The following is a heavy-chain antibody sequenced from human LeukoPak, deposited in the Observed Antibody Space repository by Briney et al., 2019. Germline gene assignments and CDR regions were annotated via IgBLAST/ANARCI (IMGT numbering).Heavy chain of an antibody. V-gene: IGHV1-69*01. J-gene: IGHJ6*03. Sequence: SVKVSCKASGGTFSSYAISWVRQAPGQGLEWMGGIIPIFGTANYAQKFQGRVTITADESTSTAYMELSSLRSEDTAVYYCARGLNCSSTSCSRYYYYYYMDVWGKGTTVTVSS. CDR3: ARGLNCSSTSCSRYYYYYYMDV. CDR1: GGTFSSYA. D-gene: IGHD2-2*01. CDR2: IIPIFGTA.